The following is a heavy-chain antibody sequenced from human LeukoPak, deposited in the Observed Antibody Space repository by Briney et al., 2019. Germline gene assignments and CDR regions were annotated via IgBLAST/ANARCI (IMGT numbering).Heavy chain of an antibody. D-gene: IGHD4-11*01. V-gene: IGHV1-69*05. CDR2: IIPIFGTA. Sequence: SVKVSCKASGGTFSSYAISWVRQAPGQGLEWMGGIIPIFGTANYAQKFQGRVTITTDESTSTAYMELSSLRSEDTAVYYCARVTLQSSLPYYYYYYYMDVWGKGTTVTVSS. CDR1: GGTFSSYA. J-gene: IGHJ6*03. CDR3: ARVTLQSSLPYYYYYYYMDV.